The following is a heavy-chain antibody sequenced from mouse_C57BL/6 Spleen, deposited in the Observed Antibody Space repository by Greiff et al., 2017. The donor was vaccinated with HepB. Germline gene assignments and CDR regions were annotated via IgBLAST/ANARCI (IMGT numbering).Heavy chain of an antibody. CDR1: GFTFSDYG. J-gene: IGHJ2*01. D-gene: IGHD2-5*01. V-gene: IGHV5-17*01. CDR3: ARTPYYSKGFDY. Sequence: EVKLVESGGGLVKPGGSLKLSCAASGFTFSDYGMHWVRQAPEKWLEWVAYISSGSSTIYYADTVKGRFTISRDNAKNTLFLQMTSLRSEDTAMYYCARTPYYSKGFDYWGQGTTLTVSS. CDR2: ISSGSSTI.